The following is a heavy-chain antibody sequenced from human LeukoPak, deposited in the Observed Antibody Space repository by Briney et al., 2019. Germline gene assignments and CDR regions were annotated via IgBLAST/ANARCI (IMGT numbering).Heavy chain of an antibody. Sequence: PSETLSLTCTVSGGSISSGGYYWSWIRQHPGKGLEWIGYIYYSGTTYYNPSLKSRVTISVDTSKNQFSLKLSSVTAADTAVYYCARALRKYYYDSSGYYYPSLLRGASYYFDYWGQGTLVTVSS. J-gene: IGHJ4*02. CDR3: ARALRKYYYDSSGYYYPSLLRGASYYFDY. V-gene: IGHV4-31*03. D-gene: IGHD3-22*01. CDR2: IYYSGTT. CDR1: GGSISSGGYY.